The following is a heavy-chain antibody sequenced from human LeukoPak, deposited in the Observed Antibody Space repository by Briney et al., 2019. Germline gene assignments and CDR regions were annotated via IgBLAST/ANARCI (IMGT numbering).Heavy chain of an antibody. CDR2: IYYSGNT. D-gene: IGHD1-26*01. CDR3: ARGIGYGGNNWFDP. Sequence: SETLSLTCTVSGGSISSYYWSWIRQPPGKGLEWIGYIYYSGNTNFNPSLMSRVTMSIDTSKNQFSLKLSSVTAADTAVYYCARGIGYGGNNWFDPWGQGTLVTVSS. J-gene: IGHJ5*02. V-gene: IGHV4-59*12. CDR1: GGSISSYY.